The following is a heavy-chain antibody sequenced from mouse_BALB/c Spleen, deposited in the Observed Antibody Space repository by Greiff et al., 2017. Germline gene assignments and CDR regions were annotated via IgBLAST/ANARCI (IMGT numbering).Heavy chain of an antibody. Sequence: VQLQQSGAELVKPGASVKLSCTASGFNIKDTYMHWVKQRPEQGLEWIGRIDPANGNTKYDPKFQGKATITADTSSNTAYLQLSSLTSEDTAVYYCARCDYDRGYYFDYWGQGTTLTVSP. CDR3: ARCDYDRGYYFDY. D-gene: IGHD2-4*01. CDR1: GFNIKDTY. J-gene: IGHJ2*01. V-gene: IGHV14-3*02. CDR2: IDPANGNT.